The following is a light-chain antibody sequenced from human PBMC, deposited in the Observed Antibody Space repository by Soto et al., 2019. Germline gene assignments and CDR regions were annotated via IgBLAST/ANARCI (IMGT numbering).Light chain of an antibody. J-gene: IGLJ1*01. CDR3: TSFTSSSTYV. CDR1: SSDVGGYDY. CDR2: EVS. V-gene: IGLV2-14*01. Sequence: QSALTQPASVSGSPGQSIAISCTGTSSDVGGYDYVSWYQHHPGKAPKLMIYEVSNRPSGVSNRFSGSKSDNTASLTISGLQAEDEADYYCTSFTSSSTYVFGTGTQLTVL.